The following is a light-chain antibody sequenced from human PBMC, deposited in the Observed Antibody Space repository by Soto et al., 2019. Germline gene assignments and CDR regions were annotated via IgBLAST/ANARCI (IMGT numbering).Light chain of an antibody. CDR3: VSYTTSGTFV. CDR2: EVS. Sequence: QSALTQPASVSGSPGQSITISCTGTSSDVGNYNYVSWYQHHPGKAPKLMISEVSNRPSGVSRRFSGSKSGNTASLTISGLQAEDEDDYYCVSYTTSGTFVFGGGTKLTVL. CDR1: SSDVGNYNY. J-gene: IGLJ2*01. V-gene: IGLV2-14*01.